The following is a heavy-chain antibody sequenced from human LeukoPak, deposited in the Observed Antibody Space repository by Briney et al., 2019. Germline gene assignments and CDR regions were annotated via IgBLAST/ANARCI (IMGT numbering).Heavy chain of an antibody. CDR2: ISGSGGST. V-gene: IGHV3-23*01. Sequence: GGSLRLSCAASGFTFSSYAMSWVRQAPGKGLEWVSAISGSGGSTYYADSVKGRFTISRDNSKNTLHLQMNSLRAEDTAVYYCAKDNYYGSGSYYRWGQGTLVTVSS. CDR1: GFTFSSYA. D-gene: IGHD3-10*01. CDR3: AKDNYYGSGSYYR. J-gene: IGHJ5*02.